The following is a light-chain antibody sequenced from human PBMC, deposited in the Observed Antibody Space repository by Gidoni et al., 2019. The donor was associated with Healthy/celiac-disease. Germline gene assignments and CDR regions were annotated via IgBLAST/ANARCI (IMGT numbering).Light chain of an antibody. V-gene: IGKV1-39*01. CDR2: AAS. Sequence: DIQMTQSPSSLSASVGDRVIITCRASQSISSYLNWYQQKPGKAPKLLIYAASSLQSGVPSRFSGSGSGTDFTLTISSLQPEDFATYYCQQSYSTPLTCGGGTKVEIK. J-gene: IGKJ4*01. CDR3: QQSYSTPLT. CDR1: QSISSY.